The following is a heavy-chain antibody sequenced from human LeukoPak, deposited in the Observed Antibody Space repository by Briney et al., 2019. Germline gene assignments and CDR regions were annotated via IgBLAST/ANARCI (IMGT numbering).Heavy chain of an antibody. D-gene: IGHD7-27*01. Sequence: GASVKVSCKASGYTFTSYGISWVRQAPGQGLEWMGWISAYNGNTNYAQKLQGRVTMTTDTSTSTAYMELRSLRSDDTAVYYCARVRAPWGYYYYYGMDVWGQGTTVTV. V-gene: IGHV1-18*01. CDR1: GYTFTSYG. CDR3: ARVRAPWGYYYYYGMDV. CDR2: ISAYNGNT. J-gene: IGHJ6*02.